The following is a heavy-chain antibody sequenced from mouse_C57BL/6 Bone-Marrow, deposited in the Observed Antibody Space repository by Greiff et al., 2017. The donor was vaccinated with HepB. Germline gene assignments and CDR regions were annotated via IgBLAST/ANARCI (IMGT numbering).Heavy chain of an antibody. V-gene: IGHV5-12*01. CDR1: GFTFSDYY. Sequence: EVKLMESGGGLVQPGGSLKLSCAASGFTFSDYYMYWVRQTPEKRLEWVAYISNGGGSTYYPDTVKGRFTISRDNAKNTLYLQMSRLKSEDTAMYYCARSGITYYFDYWGQGTTLTVSS. CDR2: ISNGGGST. D-gene: IGHD1-1*01. J-gene: IGHJ2*01. CDR3: ARSGITYYFDY.